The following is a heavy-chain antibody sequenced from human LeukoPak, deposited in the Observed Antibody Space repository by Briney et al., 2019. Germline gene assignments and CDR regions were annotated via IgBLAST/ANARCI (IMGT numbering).Heavy chain of an antibody. CDR2: IYPGDSDT. Sequence: GAALQISCKGSGYSFTSYWNGWGRRMPGKGVEGMGIIYPGDSDTRYSPSFQGQVTISADKSISTAYLQWSSLKASDTAMYYCATHRPLQLERNDAFDIWGQGTMVTVSS. V-gene: IGHV5-51*01. CDR3: ATHRPLQLERNDAFDI. CDR1: GYSFTSYW. J-gene: IGHJ3*02. D-gene: IGHD1-1*01.